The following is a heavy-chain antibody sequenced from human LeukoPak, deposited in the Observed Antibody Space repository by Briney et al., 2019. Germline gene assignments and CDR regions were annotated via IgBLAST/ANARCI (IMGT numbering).Heavy chain of an antibody. Sequence: SQTLSLTCTVSGGSISSGSYYWSWIRQPAGKGLEWIGRIYTSGSTNYNPSLKSRVTISVDTSKNQFSLKLSSVTAADTAVYYCARVVTVVVPAYYYYMDVWGKGATVTVSS. J-gene: IGHJ6*03. D-gene: IGHD2-2*01. CDR2: IYTSGST. CDR1: GGSISSGSYY. CDR3: ARVVTVVVPAYYYYMDV. V-gene: IGHV4-61*02.